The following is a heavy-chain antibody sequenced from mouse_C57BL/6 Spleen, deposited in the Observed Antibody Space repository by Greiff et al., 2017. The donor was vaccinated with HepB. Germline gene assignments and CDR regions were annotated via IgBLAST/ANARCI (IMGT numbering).Heavy chain of an antibody. CDR2: IRSKSSNYAT. Sequence: EVQVVESGGGLVQPKGSLKLSCAASGFTFNTYAMHWVRQAPGKGLEWVARIRSKSSNYATYYADSVKDRFTISRDDSQSMLYLQMNNLKTEDTAMYYCVRNYYGSSHHWYFDVWGKGTTVTVSS. CDR1: GFTFNTYA. V-gene: IGHV10-3*01. CDR3: VRNYYGSSHHWYFDV. D-gene: IGHD1-1*01. J-gene: IGHJ1*03.